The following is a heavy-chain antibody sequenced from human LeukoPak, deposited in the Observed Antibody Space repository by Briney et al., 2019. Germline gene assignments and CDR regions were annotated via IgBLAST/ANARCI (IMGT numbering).Heavy chain of an antibody. CDR2: IYYSGST. CDR1: GGSISSYY. Sequence: NPSGTLSLTCTVSGGSISSYYWSWIRQPPGKGLEWIGYIYYSGSTNYNPSLKSRVTISVDTSKNQFSLKLSSVTAADTAVYYCARAGYYYYGMDVWGQGTTVTVSS. V-gene: IGHV4-59*01. CDR3: ARAGYYYYGMDV. J-gene: IGHJ6*02.